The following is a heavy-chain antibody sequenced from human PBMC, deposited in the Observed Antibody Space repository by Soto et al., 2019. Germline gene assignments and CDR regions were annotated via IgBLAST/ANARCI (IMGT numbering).Heavy chain of an antibody. V-gene: IGHV1-46*01. CDR3: ARDLLRYCSSTSCYKFRGLDD. D-gene: IGHD2-2*02. CDR1: GYTFTSYY. CDR2: INPSGGST. J-gene: IGHJ4*02. Sequence: QVQLVQSGAEVKKPGASVKVSCKASGYTFTSYYMHWVRQAPGQGLEWMGIINPSGGSTSYTQKFQGRVTRNRDTSTITVYMELSSLRSEDTAVYDCARDLLRYCSSTSCYKFRGLDDGGQGTLVTVAS.